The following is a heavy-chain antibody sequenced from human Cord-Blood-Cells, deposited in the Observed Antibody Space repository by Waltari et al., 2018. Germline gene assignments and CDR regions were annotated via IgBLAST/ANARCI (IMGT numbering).Heavy chain of an antibody. J-gene: IGHJ3*02. V-gene: IGHV4-38-2*02. Sequence: QVQLQESGPGLVKPSETLSLTCAVSGYSISSGYSWGWIRQRPGKGLEWIGNIYHSGCTYYNPSLKSRGTISVDTSKNQFSLELSSVAAADTAVYYCARERYDFLSGYDAFDIWSQGTMVTVSS. CDR1: GYSISSGYS. D-gene: IGHD3-3*01. CDR2: IYHSGCT. CDR3: ARERYDFLSGYDAFDI.